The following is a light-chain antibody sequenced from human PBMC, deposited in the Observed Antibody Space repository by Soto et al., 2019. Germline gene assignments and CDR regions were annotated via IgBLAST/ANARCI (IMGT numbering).Light chain of an antibody. Sequence: EIVLTQSPGTLSLSPGERATLSCMASQSVRSNYLAWYQQKPGQAPMLLIYGASSRATGIPDRLSGTGSGTDFTLTISRLEPEDFAVYYCEQYGGSPYTFGQGTKLEIK. CDR2: GAS. CDR3: EQYGGSPYT. CDR1: QSVRSNY. J-gene: IGKJ2*01. V-gene: IGKV3-20*01.